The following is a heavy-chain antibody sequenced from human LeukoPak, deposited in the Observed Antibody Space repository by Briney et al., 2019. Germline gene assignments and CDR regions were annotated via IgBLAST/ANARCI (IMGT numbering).Heavy chain of an antibody. J-gene: IGHJ4*02. V-gene: IGHV3-23*01. CDR1: GFTFSSYA. D-gene: IGHD6-19*01. Sequence: GGSLRLSCAASGFTFSSYAMSWVRQAPGKGLEWVSAISGSGGSTYYADSVKGRFTISRDNSKNTLYLQMNSLRAEDTAVYYCAKANHQRNGYSSGWYEADYWGQGTLVTVSS. CDR2: ISGSGGST. CDR3: AKANHQRNGYSSGWYEADY.